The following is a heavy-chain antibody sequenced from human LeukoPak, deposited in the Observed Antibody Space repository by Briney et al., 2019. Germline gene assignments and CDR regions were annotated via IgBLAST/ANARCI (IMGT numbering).Heavy chain of an antibody. D-gene: IGHD3-10*01. CDR3: ARHCPEAGSGSYWGRDYYYYYMDG. Sequence: KPSETLSLTCTVSGGSISSSSYYWGWIRQRPGKGLEWIGSIYYSGSTYYNPSLKSRVTISVDTSKNQFSLKLSSVTAADTAVYYCARHCPEAGSGSYWGRDYYYYYMDGWGKGTTVTISS. V-gene: IGHV4-39*01. J-gene: IGHJ6*03. CDR1: GGSISSSSYY. CDR2: IYYSGST.